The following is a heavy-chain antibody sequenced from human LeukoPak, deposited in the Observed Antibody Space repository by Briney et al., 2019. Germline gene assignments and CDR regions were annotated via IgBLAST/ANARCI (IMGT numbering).Heavy chain of an antibody. J-gene: IGHJ3*02. CDR1: GGSISSYY. D-gene: IGHD6-13*01. V-gene: IGHV4-59*01. Sequence: SETLSLTCTVSGGSISSYYWSWIRQPPGKGLEWIGYICYGGSTNYNPSLKSRVTISVDTSKNQFSLKLSSVTAADTAVYYCARWQLVPDAFDIWGQGTMVTVSS. CDR3: ARWQLVPDAFDI. CDR2: ICYGGST.